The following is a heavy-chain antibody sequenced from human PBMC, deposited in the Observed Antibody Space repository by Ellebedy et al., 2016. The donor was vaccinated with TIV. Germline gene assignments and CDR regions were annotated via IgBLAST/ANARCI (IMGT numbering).Heavy chain of an antibody. CDR1: GFTFSSYA. Sequence: GGSLRLSXAASGFTFSSYAMSWVRQAPGKGLEWVSAISGSGGSTYYADSVKGRFTISRDNSKNTLYLQMNSLRAEDTAVYYCAKAAGIGYYYYYYMDVWGKGTTVTVSS. D-gene: IGHD6-13*01. V-gene: IGHV3-23*01. CDR3: AKAAGIGYYYYYYMDV. J-gene: IGHJ6*03. CDR2: ISGSGGST.